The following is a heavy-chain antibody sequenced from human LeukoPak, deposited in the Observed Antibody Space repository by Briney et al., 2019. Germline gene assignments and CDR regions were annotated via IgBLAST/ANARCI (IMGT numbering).Heavy chain of an antibody. CDR2: IDWDDDK. J-gene: IGHJ4*02. CDR3: ARYYYDSSGLPYFDY. V-gene: IGHV2-70*11. CDR1: GFSLSTSGMC. Sequence: SGPTLVNPTQTLTLTCTFSGFSLSTSGMCVSWIRQPPGKALEWLARIDWDDDKYYSTSLKTRLTISKDTSKNQVVLTMTNMDPVDTATYYCARYYYDSSGLPYFDYWGQGTLVTVSS. D-gene: IGHD3-22*01.